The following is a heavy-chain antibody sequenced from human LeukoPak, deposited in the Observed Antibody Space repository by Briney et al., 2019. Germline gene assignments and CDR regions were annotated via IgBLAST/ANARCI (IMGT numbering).Heavy chain of an antibody. J-gene: IGHJ3*02. D-gene: IGHD2-2*03. Sequence: HPGRSLRLSCAASGFTFSSYGMHWVRQAPGKGLEWVAVIWYDGSNKYYADSVKGRFTISRDNSKNTLYLQMNSLRAEDTAVYYCARGGYCTTALCYAMNAFDIWGQGTMVTVSS. CDR2: IWYDGSNK. V-gene: IGHV3-33*01. CDR1: GFTFSSYG. CDR3: ARGGYCTTALCYAMNAFDI.